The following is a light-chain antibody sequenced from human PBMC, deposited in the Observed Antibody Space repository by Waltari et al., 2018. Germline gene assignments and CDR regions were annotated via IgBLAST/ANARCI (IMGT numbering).Light chain of an antibody. Sequence: QSALTQPASVSGSPGQSITISCTGSSSDFPTNNYVSWYQQHPGKAPKPMIYDVSNRPPGVSIRFSGSKSGNTASLTISGLRAEDEADYHCSSYTGGSTSVFGTGTKVTVL. CDR2: DVS. CDR3: SSYTGGSTSV. CDR1: SSDFPTNNY. J-gene: IGLJ1*01. V-gene: IGLV2-14*03.